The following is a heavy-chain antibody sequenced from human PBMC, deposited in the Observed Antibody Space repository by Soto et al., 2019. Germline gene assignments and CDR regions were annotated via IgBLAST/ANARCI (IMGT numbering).Heavy chain of an antibody. CDR2: ISAYNGNT. J-gene: IGHJ4*02. Sequence: QVQLVQSGAEVKKPGASVKVSCKASGYTFTSYGISWVRQAPGQGLEWMGWISAYNGNTNYAQKLQGRVTMTTDTSTSTADMELRSLRSDDTAVYYCARPPIGYSSGWYGGGFDYWGQGTLVTVSS. V-gene: IGHV1-18*01. CDR1: GYTFTSYG. D-gene: IGHD6-19*01. CDR3: ARPPIGYSSGWYGGGFDY.